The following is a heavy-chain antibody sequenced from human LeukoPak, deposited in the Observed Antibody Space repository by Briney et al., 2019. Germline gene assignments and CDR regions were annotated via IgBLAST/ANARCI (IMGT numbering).Heavy chain of an antibody. CDR3: ARDSYSYDAFDI. CDR1: VFTFSSYS. CDR2: ISSSSSYI. J-gene: IGHJ3*02. Sequence: TGGSLRLSCAASVFTFSSYSMKWVRQARGKGLEWVSSISSSSSYIYYADSVKGRFTISRDNAKNSLYLQMNSLRAEDTAVYYCARDSYSYDAFDIWGQGTMVTVSS. D-gene: IGHD5-18*01. V-gene: IGHV3-21*01.